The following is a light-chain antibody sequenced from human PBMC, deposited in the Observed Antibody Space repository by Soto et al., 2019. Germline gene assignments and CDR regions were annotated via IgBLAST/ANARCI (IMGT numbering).Light chain of an antibody. CDR1: QNVGIN. J-gene: IGKJ2*01. V-gene: IGKV3-15*01. CDR3: LQYNDWPYT. Sequence: EVVVTQSPATLSVSPGDRATLSCTASQNVGINLAWYQQKPGQAPRLLICGKSTRATGIPARFSGIGSGTEVALAITSLQSEDVALYYCLQYNDWPYTFGQGTKLEIK. CDR2: GKS.